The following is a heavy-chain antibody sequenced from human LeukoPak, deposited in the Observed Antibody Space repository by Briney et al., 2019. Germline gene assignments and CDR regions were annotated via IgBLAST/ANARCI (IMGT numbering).Heavy chain of an antibody. CDR3: ARQTPAYGSGSYYQAAGY. V-gene: IGHV5-51*01. Sequence: GESLKISCKGSGYSFTNYWIGWVRQMPGKGLEWMGIIYPGDSDTRYSPSFQGQVTISADKSISTAYLQWSSLKASDTAMYYCARQTPAYGSGSYYQAAGYWGQGTLVTVSS. D-gene: IGHD3-10*01. J-gene: IGHJ4*02. CDR2: IYPGDSDT. CDR1: GYSFTNYW.